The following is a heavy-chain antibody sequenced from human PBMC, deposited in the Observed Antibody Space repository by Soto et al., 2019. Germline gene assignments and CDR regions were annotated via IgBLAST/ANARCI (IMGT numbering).Heavy chain of an antibody. CDR1: GGSISSGDYY. CDR2: IYYSGST. Sequence: QVQLQESGPGLVKPSQTLSLTCTVSGGSISSGDYYWSWIRQPPGKGLEWIGYIYYSGSTYYNPSLKSRLTTXXDXSXHQCSPKLSSVTAADTAVYYCARAHSDLQLQYGMDVWGQGTTVTVSS. D-gene: IGHD5-18*01. CDR3: ARAHSDLQLQYGMDV. V-gene: IGHV4-30-4*01. J-gene: IGHJ6*02.